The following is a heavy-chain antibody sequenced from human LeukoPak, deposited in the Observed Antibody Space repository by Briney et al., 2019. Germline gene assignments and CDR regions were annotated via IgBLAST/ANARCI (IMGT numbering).Heavy chain of an antibody. Sequence: GRSLRLSCAASGITFSSNAMHWVRQAPGKGLERVAIISYDGSNKYYADSVKGRFTISRDNSKNTLYLQMNSLTVEDTAVYYCARVGSTWPDYFDYWGQGTLVTVSS. CDR2: ISYDGSNK. V-gene: IGHV3-30*04. CDR3: ARVGSTWPDYFDY. CDR1: GITFSSNA. D-gene: IGHD6-13*01. J-gene: IGHJ4*02.